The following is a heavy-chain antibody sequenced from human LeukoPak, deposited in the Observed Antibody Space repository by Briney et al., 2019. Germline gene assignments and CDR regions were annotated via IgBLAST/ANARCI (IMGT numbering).Heavy chain of an antibody. J-gene: IGHJ4*02. Sequence: GGSLRLSCAASGFTFSSYGMHWVRQAPGKGLEWVAVISYDGSNKYYADSVRGRFTISRDNSKNTLYLQMNSLRAEDTAVYYCAKALPTVTRFGFDYWGQGTLVTVSS. D-gene: IGHD4-17*01. V-gene: IGHV3-30*18. CDR1: GFTFSSYG. CDR2: ISYDGSNK. CDR3: AKALPTVTRFGFDY.